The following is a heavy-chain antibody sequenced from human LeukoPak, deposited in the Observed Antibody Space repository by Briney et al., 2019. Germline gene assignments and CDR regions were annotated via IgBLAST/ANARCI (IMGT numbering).Heavy chain of an antibody. J-gene: IGHJ5*02. CDR2: IYYSGST. Sequence: SQTLSLTCTVSGGSISSGGYYWSWIRQPPGKGLEWIGYIYYSGSTYYNPSLKSRVTISVDTSKNQFSLKLSSVTAADTAVYYCARDSSSWFGWFDPWGQGTLVTVSS. V-gene: IGHV4-30-4*08. CDR1: GGSISSGGYY. CDR3: ARDSSSWFGWFDP. D-gene: IGHD6-13*01.